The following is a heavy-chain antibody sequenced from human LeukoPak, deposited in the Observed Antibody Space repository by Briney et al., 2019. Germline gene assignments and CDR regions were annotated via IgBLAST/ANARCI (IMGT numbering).Heavy chain of an antibody. V-gene: IGHV3-23*01. CDR2: ISGTGGST. CDR3: AKPLYPNYDYVWGSYRSPFDY. D-gene: IGHD3-16*02. Sequence: GASLRLSCAASGFTFSGYAMTWVRQAPGKGLEWLSAISGTGGSTFYADSVKGRFTISRDNSEDTLYLQMNSLRAEDTAVYYCAKPLYPNYDYVWGSYRSPFDYWGQGILVTVSS. J-gene: IGHJ4*02. CDR1: GFTFSGYA.